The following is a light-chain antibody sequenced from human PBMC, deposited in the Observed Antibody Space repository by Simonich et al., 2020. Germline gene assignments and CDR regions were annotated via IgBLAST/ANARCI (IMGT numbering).Light chain of an antibody. V-gene: IGKV3-20*01. Sequence: EIVLTQSPGTLSLSPGERATLSCRASQSVSSSYLAWYQQKPGPAPRPLIYGASSRATGIPDRCSGSGAGTDFTLTISRLEPEDFAVYYCQQYGSSPYTFGQGTKLEIK. CDR2: GAS. CDR3: QQYGSSPYT. CDR1: QSVSSSY. J-gene: IGKJ2*01.